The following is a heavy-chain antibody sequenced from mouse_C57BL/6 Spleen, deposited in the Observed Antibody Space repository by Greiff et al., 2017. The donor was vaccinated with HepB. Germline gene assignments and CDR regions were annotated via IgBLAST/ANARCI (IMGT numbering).Heavy chain of an antibody. D-gene: IGHD1-1*01. J-gene: IGHJ2*01. Sequence: VQGVESGAELVRPGASVTLSCKASGYTFTDYEMHWVKQTPVHGLEWIGAIDPETGGTAYNQKFKGKAILTADKSSSTAYMELRSLTSEDSAVYYCTPLLRYGYFDYWGQGTTLTVSS. CDR3: TPLLRYGYFDY. CDR1: GYTFTDYE. V-gene: IGHV1-15*01. CDR2: IDPETGGT.